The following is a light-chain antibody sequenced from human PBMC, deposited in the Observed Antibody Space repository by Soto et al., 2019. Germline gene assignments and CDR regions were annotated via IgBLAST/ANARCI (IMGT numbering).Light chain of an antibody. CDR1: SSDIGGYKY. J-gene: IGLJ3*02. V-gene: IGLV2-11*01. CDR3: CSYTGSYTLV. Sequence: QSALTQPRSVSGSPGQSVTISCTGTSSDIGGYKYVSWYRQYPGKAPKLILSYVNKRPSVVPDRLSGSKSGNTASLTISGSQTDDEAAYYCCSYTGSYTLVFGGGTKLTVL. CDR2: YVN.